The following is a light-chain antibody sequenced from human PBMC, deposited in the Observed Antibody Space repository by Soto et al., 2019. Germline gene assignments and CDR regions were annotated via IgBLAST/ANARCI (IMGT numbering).Light chain of an antibody. V-gene: IGKV3-15*01. CDR3: QQYNNWPPLT. CDR1: QSVSSN. J-gene: IGKJ1*01. Sequence: EIVMTQSPATLSVSPGERATLSCRASQSVSSNLAWYQQKPGQAPRLLIYGASIRATGIPARFSGSGSGTEFTLTISSLQSEDFAVYSCQQYNNWPPLTFGQGTNVEIK. CDR2: GAS.